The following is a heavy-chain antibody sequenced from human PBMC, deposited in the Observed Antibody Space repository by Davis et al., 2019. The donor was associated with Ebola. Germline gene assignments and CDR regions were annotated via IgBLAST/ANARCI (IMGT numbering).Heavy chain of an antibody. CDR3: ASEYSSSWYGIGSSGAFDI. V-gene: IGHV4-39*07. J-gene: IGHJ3*02. D-gene: IGHD6-13*01. CDR2: IYYSGST. Sequence: PSETLSLTCTVSGGSISSSSYYWGWIRQPPGKGLEWIGSIYYSGSTYYNPSLKSRVTISVDTSKNQFSLKLSSVTAADTAVYYCASEYSSSWYGIGSSGAFDIWGQGTMVTVSS. CDR1: GGSISSSSYY.